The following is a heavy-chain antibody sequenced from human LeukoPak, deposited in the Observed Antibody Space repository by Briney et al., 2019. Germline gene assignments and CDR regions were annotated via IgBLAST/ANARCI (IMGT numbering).Heavy chain of an antibody. CDR2: IYSGGST. J-gene: IGHJ4*02. D-gene: IGHD4-17*01. Sequence: PGGSLRLSCAASGFTVSSNYMSWVRQAPGKGLEWVSVIYSGGSTYYADSVKGRFTISRDNSKSTLYLQMNSLRAEDTAVYYCARDLYGDFDYWGQGTLVTVSS. CDR3: ARDLYGDFDY. CDR1: GFTVSSNY. V-gene: IGHV3-53*01.